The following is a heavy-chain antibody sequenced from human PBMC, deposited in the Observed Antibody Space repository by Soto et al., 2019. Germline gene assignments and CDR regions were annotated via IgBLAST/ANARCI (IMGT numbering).Heavy chain of an antibody. J-gene: IGHJ6*02. Sequence: SETLSDRCRVSGCSIKSRYYHWLCNRQSPGKGLEWIGAIYYSGSTYYNPSLKSRIRISVDTSKNQFSLTVNSVTAADTAVYYCARDYLVPSTAATAVRGQRTTVPVS. CDR3: ARDYLVPSTAATAV. D-gene: IGHD4-17*01. CDR2: IYYSGST. CDR1: GCSIKSRYYH. V-gene: IGHV4-30-4*08.